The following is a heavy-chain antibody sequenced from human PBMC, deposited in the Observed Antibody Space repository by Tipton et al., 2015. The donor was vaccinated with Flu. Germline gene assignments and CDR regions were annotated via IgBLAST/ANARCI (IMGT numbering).Heavy chain of an antibody. V-gene: IGHV4-61*02. J-gene: IGHJ4*02. CDR3: ARSKYPPQGGVVDDY. CDR2: IYTSGST. D-gene: IGHD3-3*01. Sequence: LRLSCTVSSGSISSGSYYWSWIRQPAGKGLEWIGRIYTSGSTNYNPSLKSRVTISVDTSKNQFSLKLSSVTAADTAVYYCARSKYPPQGGVVDDYWGQGTLVTVSS. CDR1: SGSISSGSYY.